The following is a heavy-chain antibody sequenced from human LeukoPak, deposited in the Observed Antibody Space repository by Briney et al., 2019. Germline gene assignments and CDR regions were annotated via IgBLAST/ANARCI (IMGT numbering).Heavy chain of an antibody. Sequence: PGRSLTLSCSASGFTFDDHAMHWVRQAPGKGLEWVAGINWNSGSIGYADSVKGRFTISRDNAKNSLYLQMNSLRAEDTALYYCANDRHDYGDPQGNMDLWGRGTLVTVSS. CDR1: GFTFDDHA. J-gene: IGHJ2*01. V-gene: IGHV3-9*01. CDR3: ANDRHDYGDPQGNMDL. D-gene: IGHD4/OR15-4a*01. CDR2: INWNSGSI.